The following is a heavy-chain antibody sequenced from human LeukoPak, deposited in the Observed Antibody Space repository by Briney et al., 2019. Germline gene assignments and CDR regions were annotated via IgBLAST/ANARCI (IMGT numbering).Heavy chain of an antibody. CDR2: IYTSGGT. CDR1: GGSISSGSYY. D-gene: IGHD2-2*01. V-gene: IGHV4-61*02. CDR3: ARGLGYCSSTSCYLNWFDP. Sequence: SETLSLTCTVSGGSISSGSYYWSWIRQPAGKGLEWIGRIYTSGGTNYNPSLKSRVTISVDTSKNQFSLKLSSVTAADTAVYYCARGLGYCSSTSCYLNWFDPWGQGTLVTVSS. J-gene: IGHJ5*02.